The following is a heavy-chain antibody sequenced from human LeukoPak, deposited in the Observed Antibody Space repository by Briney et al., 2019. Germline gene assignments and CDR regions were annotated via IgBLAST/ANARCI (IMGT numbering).Heavy chain of an antibody. CDR2: IIGRGSIT. J-gene: IGHJ3*02. D-gene: IGHD3-10*01. CDR1: GFTFSSYA. V-gene: IGHV3-23*01. CDR3: AREPRRGYAFDI. Sequence: GGSLRLSCAASGFTFSSYAMNWVRQAPGKGLEWVSAIIGRGSITYYTDSVKGRFTISRDNSKNTLYLQMNSLRAEDTAVYYCAREPRRGYAFDIWGQGTMVTVSS.